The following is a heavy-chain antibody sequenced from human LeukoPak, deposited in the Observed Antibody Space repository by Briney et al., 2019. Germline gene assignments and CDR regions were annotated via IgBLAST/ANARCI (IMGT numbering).Heavy chain of an antibody. Sequence: SETLSLTCTVSGGSMSGNYWGWIRQPPGKGLEWIGYMYYSGSTTYNPSLESRVTVSVDTSNNQFSLKLRSVTTADTAMYYCARAGPVPTSDGGPIADSWGQGTLVTVSS. CDR2: MYYSGST. J-gene: IGHJ4*02. CDR3: ARAGPVPTSDGGPIADS. D-gene: IGHD4-17*01. CDR1: GGSMSGNY. V-gene: IGHV4-59*01.